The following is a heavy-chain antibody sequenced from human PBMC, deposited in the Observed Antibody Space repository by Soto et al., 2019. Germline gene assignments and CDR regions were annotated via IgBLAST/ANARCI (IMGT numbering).Heavy chain of an antibody. CDR2: ISYDGSNK. D-gene: IGHD4-17*01. CDR1: GFTFSSYA. CDR3: ARETNYGTRYYYYGMDV. J-gene: IGHJ6*02. Sequence: GGSLRLSCAASGFTFSSYAMHWVRQAPGKGLEWVAVISYDGSNKYYADSVKGRFTISRDNSKNTLYLQMNSLRAEDTAVYYCARETNYGTRYYYYGMDVWGQGTTVTVSS. V-gene: IGHV3-30-3*01.